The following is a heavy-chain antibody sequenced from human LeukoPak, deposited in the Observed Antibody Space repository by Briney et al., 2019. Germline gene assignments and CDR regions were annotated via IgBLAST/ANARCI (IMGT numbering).Heavy chain of an antibody. V-gene: IGHV3-23*01. CDR1: GFTFSSYA. D-gene: IGHD3-22*01. Sequence: GGSLRLSCAASGFTFSSYAMSWVRQAPGKGLEWVSAISGSGGSTYYADSVKGRFTISRDNSKNTLYLQMNSLRAEDTAAYYCAMNPEHYYDNSGYNYFDYWGQGTLVIVSS. CDR2: ISGSGGST. CDR3: AMNPEHYYDNSGYNYFDY. J-gene: IGHJ4*02.